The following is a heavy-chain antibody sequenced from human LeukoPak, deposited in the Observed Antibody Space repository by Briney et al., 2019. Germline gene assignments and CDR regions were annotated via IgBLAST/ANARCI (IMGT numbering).Heavy chain of an antibody. CDR1: GFTFSDYY. Sequence: KPGGSLRLPCAASGFTFSDYYMSWIRQAPGKGLEWVSYISSSGSTIYHADSGKGRFTISRGNAKNSLCVQMTSVRDEETDVYYCVREGDNWGHHAFDIWGQGTTVTVSS. V-gene: IGHV3-11*01. D-gene: IGHD7-27*01. J-gene: IGHJ3*02. CDR2: ISSSGSTI. CDR3: VREGDNWGHHAFDI.